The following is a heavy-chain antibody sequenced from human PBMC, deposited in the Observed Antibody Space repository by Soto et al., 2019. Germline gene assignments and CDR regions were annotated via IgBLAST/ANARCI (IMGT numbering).Heavy chain of an antibody. CDR2: MNPNSGNT. CDR1: GYTFTSYE. CDR3: ARGQSGYSSGWSPNDY. Sequence: QVQLVQSGAEVKKPGASVKVSCKASGYTFTSYEINWVRQATGQGREWMGWMNPNSGNTGYAQKFQGRVTMTRNTSISTAYMELSRLRSEDTAVYSCARGQSGYSSGWSPNDYWGQGTLVTVSS. D-gene: IGHD6-19*01. V-gene: IGHV1-8*01. J-gene: IGHJ4*02.